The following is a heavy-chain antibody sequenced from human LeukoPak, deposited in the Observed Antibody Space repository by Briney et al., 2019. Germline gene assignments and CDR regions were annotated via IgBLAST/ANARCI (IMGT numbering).Heavy chain of an antibody. Sequence: GGSLRLSCGASGFTFSNYAIAWVRQVPGTGLEWVSAISGGGGNTYYADSVKRRFTISRDNSKNTLYLQMNSLRAEDTALYYCAKDRSDTSVVYNFDYWGQGTLVTVSS. CDR2: ISGGGGNT. D-gene: IGHD5-18*01. CDR3: AKDRSDTSVVYNFDY. J-gene: IGHJ4*02. CDR1: GFTFSNYA. V-gene: IGHV3-23*01.